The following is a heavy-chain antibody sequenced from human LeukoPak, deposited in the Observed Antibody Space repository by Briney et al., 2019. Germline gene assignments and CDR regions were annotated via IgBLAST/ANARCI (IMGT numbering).Heavy chain of an antibody. CDR2: ISGNGDTT. CDR1: GFTFSSYV. CDR3: AKGGRWQDYYFDN. J-gene: IGHJ4*02. Sequence: GGSLRLSCAASGFTFSSYVMRWVRQAPGKGLEWVSSISGNGDTTYYADSVKGRFAISRDNSKNTMYLQMNSLRAEDTAVYYCAKGGRWQDYYFDNWGQGTLVTVSS. D-gene: IGHD4-23*01. V-gene: IGHV3-23*01.